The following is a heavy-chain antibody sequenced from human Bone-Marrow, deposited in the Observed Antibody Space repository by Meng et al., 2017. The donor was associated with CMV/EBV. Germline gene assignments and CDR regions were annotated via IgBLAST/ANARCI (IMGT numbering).Heavy chain of an antibody. D-gene: IGHD6-6*01. CDR1: GGSISSYY. Sequence: GSLRLSCTVSGGSISSYYWSWIRQPPGKGLEWIGYIYYSGSTNYNPSLKSRVTISVDTSKNQFSLKLSSVTAADTAVYYCAIPRGIAARPWNWFDPWGQGTLVTVSS. J-gene: IGHJ5*02. CDR3: AIPRGIAARPWNWFDP. V-gene: IGHV4-59*12. CDR2: IYYSGST.